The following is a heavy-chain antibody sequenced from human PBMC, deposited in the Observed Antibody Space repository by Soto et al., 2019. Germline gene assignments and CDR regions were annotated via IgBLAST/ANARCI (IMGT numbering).Heavy chain of an antibody. V-gene: IGHV4-59*01. CDR1: GGSISSYY. D-gene: IGHD6-13*01. CDR3: AREGIAAPYYYYYGMDV. CDR2: IYYSGST. Sequence: SETLSLTCTVSGGSISSYYWGWIRQPPGKGLEWIGYIYYSGSTNYNPSLKSRVTISVDTSKNQFSLKLSSVTAADTAVYYCAREGIAAPYYYYYGMDVWGQGTTVTVSS. J-gene: IGHJ6*02.